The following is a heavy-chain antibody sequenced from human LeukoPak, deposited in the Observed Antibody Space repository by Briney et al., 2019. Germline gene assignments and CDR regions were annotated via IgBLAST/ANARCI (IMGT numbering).Heavy chain of an antibody. V-gene: IGHV3-23*01. D-gene: IGHD5-18*01. J-gene: IGHJ4*02. CDR2: ISGSGGST. CDR1: GFTFSSYG. CDR3: AKETRGRIQLWLRRYGYYFDY. Sequence: PGGSLRLSCAASGFTFSSYGMSWVRQAPGKGLEWVSAISGSGGSTYYADSVKGRFTISRDNSKNTLYLQMNSLRAEDTAVYYCAKETRGRIQLWLRRYGYYFDYWGQGTLVTVSS.